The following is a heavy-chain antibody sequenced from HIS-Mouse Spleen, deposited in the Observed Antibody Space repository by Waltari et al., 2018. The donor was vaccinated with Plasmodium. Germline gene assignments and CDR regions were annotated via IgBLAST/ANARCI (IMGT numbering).Heavy chain of an antibody. Sequence: EVQLVESGGGLVQPGGSLRLSCAASGFTVSSNYMSWVRQAPGKGLEWVSVMYSGGSTYYADSVKGRFTISRDNSKNTLYLQMNSLRAEDTAVYYCATPRVGGSYFDYWGQGTLVTVSS. CDR2: MYSGGST. CDR3: ATPRVGGSYFDY. CDR1: GFTVSSNY. J-gene: IGHJ4*02. V-gene: IGHV3-66*01. D-gene: IGHD1-26*01.